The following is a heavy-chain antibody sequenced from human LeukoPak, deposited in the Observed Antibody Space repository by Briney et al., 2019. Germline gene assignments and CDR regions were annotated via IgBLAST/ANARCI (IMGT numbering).Heavy chain of an antibody. J-gene: IGHJ6*02. CDR3: ARDGSTNWYYYYGLDV. V-gene: IGHV7-4-1*02. D-gene: IGHD1-1*01. Sequence: GASVKASCKTSGYTFTDYGIHWVRQAPGQGLEWMGWINTYTGDPTYAQAFTGRFVFSLDTSVSTAYLQISSLKADDTAVFYCARDGSTNWYYYYGLDVWGQGTAVTVSS. CDR1: GYTFTDYG. CDR2: INTYTGDP.